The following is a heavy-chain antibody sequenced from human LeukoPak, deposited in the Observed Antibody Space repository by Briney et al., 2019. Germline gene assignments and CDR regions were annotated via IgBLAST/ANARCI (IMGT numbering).Heavy chain of an antibody. D-gene: IGHD2-15*01. Sequence: GATVKVSCKASGGTFNSYAISWVRQAPGQGLEWMGGIIPIFGTADYAQKFQGTVTITADESTNTAYMELSSLRFEDTAVYYCARGYCSGGSCYEIDYWGQGTLVTVSS. CDR2: IIPIFGTA. J-gene: IGHJ4*02. V-gene: IGHV1-69*13. CDR3: ARGYCSGGSCYEIDY. CDR1: GGTFNSYA.